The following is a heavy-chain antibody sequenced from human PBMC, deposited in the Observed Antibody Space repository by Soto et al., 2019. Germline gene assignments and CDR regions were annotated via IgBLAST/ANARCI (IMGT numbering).Heavy chain of an antibody. CDR2: IYYSGST. CDR1: GGSISSSSYY. D-gene: IGHD2-21*02. CDR3: ARHSRDMDIVVVTASYFDY. V-gene: IGHV4-39*01. J-gene: IGHJ4*02. Sequence: SETLSLTCTVSGGSISSSSYYWGWIRQPPGKGLEWIGSIYYSGSTYYNPSLKSRVTISVDTSKNQFSLKLSSVTAADTAVYYCARHSRDMDIVVVTASYFDYWGQGTLVTVSS.